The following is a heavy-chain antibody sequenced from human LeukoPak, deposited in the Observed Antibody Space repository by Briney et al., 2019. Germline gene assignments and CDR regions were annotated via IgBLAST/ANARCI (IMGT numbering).Heavy chain of an antibody. CDR3: AREEQQLVRGDY. Sequence: SVKVSCKASGYTFNGYYLHWVRQAPGQGLEWMGRIIPILGIANYAQKFQGRVTITADKSTSTAYMELSSLRSEDTAVYYCAREEQQLVRGDYWGQGTLVTVSS. CDR1: GYTFNGYY. J-gene: IGHJ4*02. D-gene: IGHD6-13*01. CDR2: IIPILGIA. V-gene: IGHV1-69*04.